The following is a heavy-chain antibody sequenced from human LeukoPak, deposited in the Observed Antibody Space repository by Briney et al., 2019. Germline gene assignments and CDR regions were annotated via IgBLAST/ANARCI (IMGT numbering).Heavy chain of an antibody. CDR1: GFTFSSYS. D-gene: IGHD6-13*01. V-gene: IGHV3-21*01. CDR3: SRGVAAAGANWFDP. J-gene: IGHJ5*02. CDR2: ISSSSSYI. Sequence: GGSLRLSCAASGFTFSSYSMNWVRQAPGKGLEWVSSISSSSSYIYYADSVKGRFTISRDNAKNSLYLQMNSLRAEDTAVYYCSRGVAAAGANWFDPWGQGTLVTVSS.